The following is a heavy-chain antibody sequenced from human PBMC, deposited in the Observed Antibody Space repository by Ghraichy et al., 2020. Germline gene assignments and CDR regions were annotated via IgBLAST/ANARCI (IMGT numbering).Heavy chain of an antibody. CDR2: IKSDGSST. CDR3: ARDLGVSSTWFDL. V-gene: IGHV3-74*01. D-gene: IGHD3-10*01. Sequence: GGSRRLSCAVSGLTFSNYWMHWVRQAPGKGLVWVSRIKSDGSSTRYADSVKGRFTISRDNAQNTLFLQMNSLRADDTAVYYCARDLGVSSTWFDLWGQGTLVTVPS. CDR1: GLTFSNYW. J-gene: IGHJ5*01.